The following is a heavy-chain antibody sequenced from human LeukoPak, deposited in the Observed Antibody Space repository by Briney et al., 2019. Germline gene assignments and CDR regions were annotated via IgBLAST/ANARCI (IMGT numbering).Heavy chain of an antibody. CDR1: GYTFTGYY. J-gene: IGHJ6*03. Sequence: GASVKVSCKASGYTFTGYYMHWVRQAPGQGLEWMGWINPNSGGTNYAQKFQGRVTMTRDTSISTAYMELSRLRSDDTAVYYCARGSQLSWVAARYYYYMDAWGKGTTVTVSS. D-gene: IGHD6-6*01. CDR2: INPNSGGT. V-gene: IGHV1-2*02. CDR3: ARGSQLSWVAARYYYYMDA.